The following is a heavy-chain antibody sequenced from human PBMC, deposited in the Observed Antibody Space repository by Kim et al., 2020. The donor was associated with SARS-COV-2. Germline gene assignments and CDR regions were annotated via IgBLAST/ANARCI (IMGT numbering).Heavy chain of an antibody. Sequence: GGSLRLSCAASGFTFSSYAMSWVRQAPGKGLEWVSAISGSGGSTYYADSVKGRFTISRDNSKNTLYLQMNSLRAEDTAVYYCAKDFVPMVRGALDYWGQGTLVTVSS. V-gene: IGHV3-23*01. D-gene: IGHD3-10*01. J-gene: IGHJ4*02. CDR3: AKDFVPMVRGALDY. CDR1: GFTFSSYA. CDR2: ISGSGGST.